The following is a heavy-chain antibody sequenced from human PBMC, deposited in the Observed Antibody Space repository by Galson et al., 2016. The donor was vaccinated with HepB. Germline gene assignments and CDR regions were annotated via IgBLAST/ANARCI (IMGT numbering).Heavy chain of an antibody. D-gene: IGHD3-3*01. V-gene: IGHV3-11*01. Sequence: SLRLSCAASGFTFSDYYMSWIRQAPGKGLEWVSYISSSSTTMYYADSVEGRFTISRDNAKRSLDLQLNSLRVEDTAVYYCARGKSHKSNSYDGMDFWGQGTTVTVSS. CDR3: ARGKSHKSNSYDGMDF. CDR2: ISSSSTTM. J-gene: IGHJ6*02. CDR1: GFTFSDYY.